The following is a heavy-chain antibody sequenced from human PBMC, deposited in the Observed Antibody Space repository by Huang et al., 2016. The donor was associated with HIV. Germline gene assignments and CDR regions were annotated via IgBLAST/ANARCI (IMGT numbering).Heavy chain of an antibody. CDR3: ARGQGGYYYYYMDV. Sequence: QVQLQQWGAGLLRPSETLSLTCAVYGGSFSGYYGTRIRQPPGKGLEWIREINHSESTNYNPSLKSRVTISVDTSRNQFSRTLTSGTAADTAVYYCARGQGGYYYYYMDVWGKGTTVTVSS. V-gene: IGHV4-34*01. J-gene: IGHJ6*03. CDR2: INHSEST. CDR1: GGSFSGYY.